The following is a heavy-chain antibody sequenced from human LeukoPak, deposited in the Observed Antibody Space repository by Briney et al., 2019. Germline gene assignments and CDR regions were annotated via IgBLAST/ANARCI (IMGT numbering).Heavy chain of an antibody. CDR3: AKDLNPLIYNDEDYYGMDV. J-gene: IGHJ6*02. V-gene: IGHV3-30*18. D-gene: IGHD3-16*01. CDR2: ISYDGSNK. CDR1: GFTFSSYS. Sequence: PGGSLRLSCAASGFTFSSYSMHWVRQAPGKGLEWVAVISYDGSNKYYADSVKGRFTISRDNSKNTLYLQMNSLRAEDTAVYYCAKDLNPLIYNDEDYYGMDVWGRGTTVTVSS.